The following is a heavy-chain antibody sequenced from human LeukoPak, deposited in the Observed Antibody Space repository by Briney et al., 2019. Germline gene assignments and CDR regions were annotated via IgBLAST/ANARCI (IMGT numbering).Heavy chain of an antibody. CDR2: IYHSGST. CDR1: GYSISSGYY. D-gene: IGHD2-2*01. Sequence: SETLSLTCAVSGYSISSGYYWGWIRQPPGKGLEWIGSIYHSGSTYYNPSLKSRVTISVDTSRNQCSLKLSSVTAADTAVYYCARDYIVVVPAATYNWFDPWGQGTLVTVSS. CDR3: ARDYIVVVPAATYNWFDP. J-gene: IGHJ5*02. V-gene: IGHV4-38-2*02.